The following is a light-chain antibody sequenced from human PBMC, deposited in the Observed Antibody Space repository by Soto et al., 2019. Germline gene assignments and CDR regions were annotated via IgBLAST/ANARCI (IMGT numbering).Light chain of an antibody. CDR1: QSVSSTY. CDR2: GAS. CDR3: QQYDSSPPGYT. Sequence: EIVLTQSPGTLSLSPGEGTTLSCTTSQSVSSTYFAWYQQKPGQAPRLLIYGASNRATGIPDSFSGSGSGTDFTLTISRLEPEDFAMYYCQQYDSSPPGYTFGQGTKLEIK. J-gene: IGKJ2*01. V-gene: IGKV3-20*01.